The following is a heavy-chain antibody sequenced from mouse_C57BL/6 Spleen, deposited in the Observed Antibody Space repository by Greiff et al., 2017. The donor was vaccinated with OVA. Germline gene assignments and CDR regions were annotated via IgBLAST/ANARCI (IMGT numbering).Heavy chain of an antibody. Sequence: EVKLMESGAELVKPGASVKLSCTASGFNIKDYYMHWVKQRTEQGLEWIGRIDPEDGETKYAPKFQGKATITADTSSNTAYLQLSSLTSEDTAVYYCARRYGYDGGDGGWYFDVWGTGTTVTVSS. D-gene: IGHD2-2*01. CDR1: GFNIKDYY. CDR2: IDPEDGET. CDR3: ARRYGYDGGDGGWYFDV. J-gene: IGHJ1*03. V-gene: IGHV14-2*01.